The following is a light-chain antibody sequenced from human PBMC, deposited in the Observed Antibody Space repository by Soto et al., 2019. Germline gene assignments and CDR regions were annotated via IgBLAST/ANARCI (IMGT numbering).Light chain of an antibody. V-gene: IGKV3-11*01. Sequence: EIVLTQSPATLSLSPGERATLSCRASQSVSSYLAWYQQKPGQAPRLLIYDASNRATGIPARFSGSGSGTAFTLTISCLEHEDFAIYYCQQRRNSPTVTFGGGTKVDIK. CDR3: QQRRNSPTVT. J-gene: IGKJ4*01. CDR1: QSVSSY. CDR2: DAS.